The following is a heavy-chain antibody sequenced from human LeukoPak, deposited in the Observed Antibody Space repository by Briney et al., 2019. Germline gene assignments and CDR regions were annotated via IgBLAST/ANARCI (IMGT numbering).Heavy chain of an antibody. CDR1: GGSISSYY. CDR2: IYYSGNT. J-gene: IGHJ5*02. CDR3: AREGVGYCSGGTCENWFDP. D-gene: IGHD2-15*01. V-gene: IGHV4-59*01. Sequence: PSETLSLTCTVSGGSISSYYWSWLRQPPGKGLEWIGYIYYSGNTKYNPSLKSRVTISVDTSKNQFSLKLSSVTAADTAVYYCAREGVGYCSGGTCENWFDPWGQGTLVTVSS.